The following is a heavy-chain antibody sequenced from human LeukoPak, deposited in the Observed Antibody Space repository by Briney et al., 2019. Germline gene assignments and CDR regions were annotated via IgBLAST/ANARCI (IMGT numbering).Heavy chain of an antibody. J-gene: IGHJ5*02. Sequence: PSETLSLTCTVSGGSISGSSYYWSWIRQPPGKGLEWIGEINHSGSTNYNPSLKSRVSISVDTSKGQFSLKLTSVTAADTAVYYCAKALDYFNWFDPWGQGTLVTVSS. CDR3: AKALDYFNWFDP. V-gene: IGHV4-39*07. CDR1: GGSISGSSYY. CDR2: INHSGST. D-gene: IGHD2/OR15-2a*01.